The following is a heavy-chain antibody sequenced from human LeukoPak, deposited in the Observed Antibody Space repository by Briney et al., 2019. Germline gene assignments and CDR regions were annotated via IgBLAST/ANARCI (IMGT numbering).Heavy chain of an antibody. D-gene: IGHD2-21*02. Sequence: ASVKVSCKASGYTFTGYYMHWVRQAPGQGLEWMGWINPNSGGTNYAQKFQGRVTMTRDTSISTAYMELSRLRSDDTAVYYCARDRDNLVTAISPDSYYYYYMDVWGEGTTVTVSS. CDR2: INPNSGGT. V-gene: IGHV1-2*02. J-gene: IGHJ6*03. CDR3: ARDRDNLVTAISPDSYYYYYMDV. CDR1: GYTFTGYY.